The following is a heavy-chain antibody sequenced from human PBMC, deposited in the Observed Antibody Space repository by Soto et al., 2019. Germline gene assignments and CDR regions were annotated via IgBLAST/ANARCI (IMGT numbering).Heavy chain of an antibody. CDR3: ARSQKTPVNYPLDEQ. D-gene: IGHD4-17*01. Sequence: PVVSLILSCSASVFTFISYAIHWFLQAPGKGLEWVTVISYDGNNKYYADSVEGRFTISRDNSKNTLYLQMNSLRTEDTGVYYCARSQKTPVNYPLDEQWGKGNMVNVSS. V-gene: IGHV3-30-3*01. J-gene: IGHJ6*04. CDR2: ISYDGNNK. CDR1: VFTFISYA.